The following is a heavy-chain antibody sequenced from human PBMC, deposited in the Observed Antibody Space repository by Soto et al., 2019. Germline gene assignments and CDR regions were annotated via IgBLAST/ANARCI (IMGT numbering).Heavy chain of an antibody. V-gene: IGHV3-23*01. CDR3: AKDRLPAATTEFFGD. CDR2: ISGSGDTT. CDR1: GFTVSSYA. Sequence: PVGSLRLSCAASGFTVSSYAMSWVRQAPGKGLEWVSGISGSGDTTYYADSVKGRFTISRDSSKNTLNLQMNSLRAEDTAVYYCAKDRLPAATTEFFGDWGQGTLVTVSS. J-gene: IGHJ4*02. D-gene: IGHD2-2*01.